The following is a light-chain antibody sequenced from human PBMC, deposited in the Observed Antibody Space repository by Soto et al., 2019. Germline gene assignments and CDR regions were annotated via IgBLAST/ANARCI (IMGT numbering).Light chain of an antibody. CDR2: DVS. Sequence: QSALTQPRSVSESPGQSVTISCTGTSSDVGGYNYVSWYQQHPGKAPKLMIYDVSKRPSGVPDRFSGSKSGNTASLTISALRAEDEADYYCCSYAGTPYVFGTGTKVTVL. J-gene: IGLJ1*01. CDR1: SSDVGGYNY. CDR3: CSYAGTPYV. V-gene: IGLV2-11*01.